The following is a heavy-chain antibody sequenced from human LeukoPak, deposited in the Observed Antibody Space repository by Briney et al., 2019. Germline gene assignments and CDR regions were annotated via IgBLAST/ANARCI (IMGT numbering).Heavy chain of an antibody. Sequence: PGGSLRLSCAASGFTFSSYAMTWVRQAPGKGLEWVSVISGSGSRTDYADSLKGRFTISRDNSKNTLFLQVNSLEAEDTAVYFCAKGRRATFRYDAFDIWGRGTVVTVSS. D-gene: IGHD5-24*01. CDR1: GFTFSSYA. CDR2: ISGSGSRT. CDR3: AKGRRATFRYDAFDI. J-gene: IGHJ3*02. V-gene: IGHV3-23*01.